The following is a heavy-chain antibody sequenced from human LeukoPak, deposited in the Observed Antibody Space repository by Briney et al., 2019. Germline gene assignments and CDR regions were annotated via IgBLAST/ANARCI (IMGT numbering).Heavy chain of an antibody. J-gene: IGHJ4*02. CDR3: AREGRGIVGATPGFDY. D-gene: IGHD1-26*01. Sequence: ASVKVSCKASGYTLSSYTLHWVRQAPGQSPEWMGCIYAGNGNVKYSQNFQGRVTITRDTSASTAYMELSSLRSEDTAVYYCAREGRGIVGATPGFDYWGQGTQVTVSS. CDR2: IYAGNGNV. CDR1: GYTLSSYT. V-gene: IGHV1-3*01.